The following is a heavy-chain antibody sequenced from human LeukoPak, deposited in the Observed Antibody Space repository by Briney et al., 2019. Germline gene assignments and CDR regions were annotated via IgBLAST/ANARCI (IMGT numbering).Heavy chain of an antibody. CDR1: GGSFSGYY. J-gene: IGHJ6*03. Sequence: SETLSLICGVYGGSFSGYYWSWIRQPPGKGLEWIGEINHSGSTNYNPSLKSRVTISVDTSKNQFSLKLSSVTAADTAVYYCARRVGYGSGSYYVYYYYYMDVWGKGTTVTISS. CDR2: INHSGST. V-gene: IGHV4-34*01. CDR3: ARRVGYGSGSYYVYYYYYMDV. D-gene: IGHD3-10*01.